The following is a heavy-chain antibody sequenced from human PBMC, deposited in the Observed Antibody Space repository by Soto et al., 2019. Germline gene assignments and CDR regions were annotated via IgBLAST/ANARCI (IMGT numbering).Heavy chain of an antibody. J-gene: IGHJ4*02. Sequence: QVQLVESGGGVVQPGRSLRLSCAASGFPFSSYGMHWVRQAPGKGLEWVAHISYDGSNKHYTYSVKGRFTISRDNSKNLLYLQLSRLRAEDTAVDSCAGGRYYFDYCGQGTRVSVSS. CDR1: GFPFSSYG. D-gene: IGHD6-19*01. CDR2: ISYDGSNK. CDR3: AGGRYYFDY. V-gene: IGHV3-30*03.